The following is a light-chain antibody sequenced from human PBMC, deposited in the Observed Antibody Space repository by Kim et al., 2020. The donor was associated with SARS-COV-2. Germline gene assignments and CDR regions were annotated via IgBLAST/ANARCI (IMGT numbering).Light chain of an antibody. V-gene: IGKV3-11*01. Sequence: LATGERATLTCRASRSVSSSVALYQQKPGQAPRLLIYDASNRATGIPARFSSSGSGTDFTLTISSLEPEDFAVYYCQHRHNWPLSFGQGTRLEIK. CDR3: QHRHNWPLS. CDR1: RSVSSS. CDR2: DAS. J-gene: IGKJ5*01.